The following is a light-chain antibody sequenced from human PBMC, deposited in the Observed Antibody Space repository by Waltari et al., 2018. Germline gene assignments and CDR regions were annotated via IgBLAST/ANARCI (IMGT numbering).Light chain of an antibody. V-gene: IGLV2-23*03. CDR1: SSDVGSYNV. CDR3: CSYAITSTF. Sequence: QSALTQPASVSGSPGQSITISCNGSSSDVGSYNVAWYQQHPGKAPKLVRYEGNRRPSGVSNGFSGSKSVNTASLSISGLQAEDEADYYCCSYAITSTFFGGGTKLTVL. J-gene: IGLJ2*01. CDR2: EGN.